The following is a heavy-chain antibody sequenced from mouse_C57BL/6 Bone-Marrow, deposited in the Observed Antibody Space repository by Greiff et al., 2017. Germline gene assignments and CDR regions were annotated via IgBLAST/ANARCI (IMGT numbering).Heavy chain of an antibody. J-gene: IGHJ2*01. V-gene: IGHV1-81*01. CDR2: IYPRSGNT. D-gene: IGHD1-1*02. CDR3: DGYYDY. Sequence: QVQLQQSGAELVRPGASVKLSCKASGYTFTSYGISWVKQRTGQGLEWIGEIYPRSGNTYYNEKFKGKATLTVDKSSSPAYMELRSLTSDDYAVYFCDGYYDYWGQGTTLTVSS. CDR1: GYTFTSYG.